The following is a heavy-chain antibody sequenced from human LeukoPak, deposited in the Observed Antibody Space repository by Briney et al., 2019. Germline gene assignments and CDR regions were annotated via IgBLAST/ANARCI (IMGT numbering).Heavy chain of an antibody. J-gene: IGHJ4*02. CDR3: ARWLSSGWFDY. CDR2: IKQDGSEK. D-gene: IGHD6-19*01. V-gene: IGHV3-7*01. CDR1: GFTFSSYW. Sequence: GGPLRLSCAVSGFTFSSYWMSWVRQAPGKGLEWVVNIKQDGSEKYYVDSVKGRFTISRDNAKNSLYLQMNSLRAEDTAVYYCARWLSSGWFDYWGQGTLVTVSS.